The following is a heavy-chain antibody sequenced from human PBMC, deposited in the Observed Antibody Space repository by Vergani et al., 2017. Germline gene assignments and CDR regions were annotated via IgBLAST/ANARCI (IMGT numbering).Heavy chain of an antibody. J-gene: IGHJ5*02. D-gene: IGHD3-3*01. CDR3: ARCGFWSGYKKPPNWFDP. CDR2: INHSGST. CDR1: GGSFSGYY. V-gene: IGHV4-34*01. Sequence: QVQLQQWGAGLLKPSETLSLTCAVYGGSFSGYYWSWIRQPPGKGLEWIGEINHSGSTNYNPSLKSRVIISVDTSKNQFSLKLSSVTAADTAVYYCARCGFWSGYKKPPNWFDPWGQGTLVTVSS.